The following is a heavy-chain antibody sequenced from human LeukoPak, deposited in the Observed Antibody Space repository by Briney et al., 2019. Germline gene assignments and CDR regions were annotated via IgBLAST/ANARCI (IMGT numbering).Heavy chain of an antibody. Sequence: SETLSLTCTVSGGSISSYYWSWIRQPPGKGLEWIGYIYYSGSTNYNPSLKSRVTMSVDTSKNQFSLKLSSVTAADTAVYYCARSEIPRYNWNPLTDYYYYMDVWGKGTTVTVSS. CDR3: ARSEIPRYNWNPLTDYYYYMDV. D-gene: IGHD1-20*01. CDR2: IYYSGST. V-gene: IGHV4-59*12. CDR1: GGSISSYY. J-gene: IGHJ6*03.